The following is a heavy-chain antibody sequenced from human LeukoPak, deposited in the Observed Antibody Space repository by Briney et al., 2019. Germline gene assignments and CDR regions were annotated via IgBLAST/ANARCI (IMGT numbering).Heavy chain of an antibody. D-gene: IGHD6-19*01. J-gene: IGHJ4*02. Sequence: QAGGSLRLSCAASGFTFSSYAMSWIRQAPGKGLEWVAGIGGGGGSAYYADSVKGRFTISSDNSKNTLSLQMNRLRAAETAVYYCAKAPGIAMAGTPFDSWGKGALVTVSS. CDR3: AKAPGIAMAGTPFDS. V-gene: IGHV3-23*01. CDR2: IGGGGGSA. CDR1: GFTFSSYA.